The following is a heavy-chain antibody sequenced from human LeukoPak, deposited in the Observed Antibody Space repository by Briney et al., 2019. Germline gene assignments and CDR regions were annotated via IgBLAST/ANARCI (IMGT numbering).Heavy chain of an antibody. CDR1: GFTFSSYW. J-gene: IGHJ3*01. V-gene: IGHV3-74*01. CDR3: ARVQGHPPNGLDV. CDR2: INSDASST. Sequence: PGGSLRLSCAASGFTFSSYWMHWVRQAPGKGLVWVSRINSDASSTSCADSVKGRFTTSRDNAKNTLYLQMNSLRAEDTAVYYCARVQGHPPNGLDVWGQGTMVTVSS. D-gene: IGHD2-8*01.